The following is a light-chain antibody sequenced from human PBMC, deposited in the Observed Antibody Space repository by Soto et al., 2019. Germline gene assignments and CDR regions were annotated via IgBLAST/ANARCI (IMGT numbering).Light chain of an antibody. CDR1: SSDIGAYNY. CDR3: SSYPSSSTPYV. CDR2: DVS. J-gene: IGLJ1*01. Sequence: QSALTQSASVSGSPGQSITISCTGTSSDIGAYNYVSWYQQHPGKAPKLMIHDVSNRPSGVSNRFSGSKSGNTASLTISGLQAEDEADYYCSSYPSSSTPYVFGTGTQLTVL. V-gene: IGLV2-14*01.